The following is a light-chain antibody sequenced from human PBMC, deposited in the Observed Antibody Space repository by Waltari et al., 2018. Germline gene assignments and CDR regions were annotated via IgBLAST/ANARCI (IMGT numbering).Light chain of an antibody. Sequence: TGVTQAPSLTVSPGGTVTLTCASNTGAVPSGYYPIWFQQSPGQAPRTLIYSRNNTRSCTPSRGSSSRLSAKVALTRSGVQPEDEAEYYCLHYYFGFWVFGGVTKLTVL. J-gene: IGLJ3*02. CDR3: LHYYFGFWV. CDR2: SRN. CDR1: TGAVPSGYY. V-gene: IGLV7-43*01.